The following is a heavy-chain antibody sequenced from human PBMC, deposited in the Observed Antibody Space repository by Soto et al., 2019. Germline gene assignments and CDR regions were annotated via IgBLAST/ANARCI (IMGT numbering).Heavy chain of an antibody. Sequence: SETLSLTCTVSGGSISSYYWSWIRQPPGKRLEWIGYIYYSGSTNYNPSLKSRVTISVDTSKNQFSLKLSSVTAADTAVYYCARTGHRVVPAAPNYYYMDVWGKGTTVTVSS. J-gene: IGHJ6*03. D-gene: IGHD2-2*01. CDR3: ARTGHRVVPAAPNYYYMDV. CDR1: GGSISSYY. CDR2: IYYSGST. V-gene: IGHV4-59*08.